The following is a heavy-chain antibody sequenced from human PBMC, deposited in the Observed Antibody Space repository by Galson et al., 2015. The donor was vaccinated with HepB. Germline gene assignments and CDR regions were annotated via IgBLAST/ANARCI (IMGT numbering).Heavy chain of an antibody. J-gene: IGHJ4*02. CDR2: IHSSSSYI. Sequence: SLRLSCAASGFTFRSYSMNWVRQAPGKGLEWVSSIHSSSSYIYYADSMKGRFTISRDYAKNSLYLQINNLRAEDTAVYYCARDYGGNSAFDYWGQGTLVTVSS. V-gene: IGHV3-21*01. D-gene: IGHD4-23*01. CDR3: ARDYGGNSAFDY. CDR1: GFTFRSYS.